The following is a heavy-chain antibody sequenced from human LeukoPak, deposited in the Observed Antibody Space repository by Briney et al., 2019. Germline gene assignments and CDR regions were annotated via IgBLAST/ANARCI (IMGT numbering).Heavy chain of an antibody. Sequence: SETLSLTCTVSGGSISSYYWSWIRQPPGKGLEWIGYIYYSGSTNYNPSLKSRVTISVDTSKNQFSLKLSSVTAADTAVYYCARGDPDYGDYYFDYWGQGTLVTASS. D-gene: IGHD4-17*01. CDR3: ARGDPDYGDYYFDY. V-gene: IGHV4-59*01. CDR1: GGSISSYY. CDR2: IYYSGST. J-gene: IGHJ4*02.